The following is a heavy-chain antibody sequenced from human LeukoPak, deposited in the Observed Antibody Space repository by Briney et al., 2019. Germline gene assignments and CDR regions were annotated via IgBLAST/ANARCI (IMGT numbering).Heavy chain of an antibody. D-gene: IGHD1-26*01. J-gene: IGHJ4*02. CDR2: INPNSGGT. Sequence: ASVKVSCKASGYTFTGYYMHWVRRAPGQGLEWTGWINPNSGGTNYAQKFQGRVTMTRDTSISTAYMELSRLRSDDTAVYYCARDTMVGATTFDYWGQGTLVTVSS. CDR3: ARDTMVGATTFDY. CDR1: GYTFTGYY. V-gene: IGHV1-2*02.